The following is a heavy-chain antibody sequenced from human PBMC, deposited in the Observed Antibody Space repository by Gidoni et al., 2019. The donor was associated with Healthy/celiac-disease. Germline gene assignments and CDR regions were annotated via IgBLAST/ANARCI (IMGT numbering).Heavy chain of an antibody. CDR3: VKRDGDYGTNFDS. CDR1: GCPFSNYA. D-gene: IGHD4-17*01. Sequence: EVQLGEPGGGLVQREGSLSRAGAASGCPFSNYARSWVRQAPGKGLGWVAALSGGDGSTYCADSVKGRFTFSRDNSKNTLYLQINSLSAEDTAVYYCVKRDGDYGTNFDSWGQGALVTVSS. J-gene: IGHJ4*02. CDR2: LSGGDGST. V-gene: IGHV3-23*04.